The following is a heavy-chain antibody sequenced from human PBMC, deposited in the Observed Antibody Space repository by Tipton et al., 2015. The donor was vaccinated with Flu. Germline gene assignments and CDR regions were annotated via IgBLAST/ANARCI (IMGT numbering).Heavy chain of an antibody. V-gene: IGHV3-9*01. D-gene: IGHD5-18*01. J-gene: IGHJ4*02. CDR2: ISWNSGSI. CDR3: AKDQGYSYGWKPFDY. CDR1: GFTFDDYA. Sequence: SLRLSCAASGFTFDDYAMHWVRQAPGKGLEWVSGISWNSGSIGYADSVKGRFTISRDNAKNSLYLQMNSLRAEDTALYYCAKDQGYSYGWKPFDYWGQGTLVTVSS.